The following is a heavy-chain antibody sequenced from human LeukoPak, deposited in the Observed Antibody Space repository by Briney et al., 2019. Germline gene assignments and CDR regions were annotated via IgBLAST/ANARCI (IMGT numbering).Heavy chain of an antibody. J-gene: IGHJ4*02. V-gene: IGHV3-7*01. Sequence: PGGSLRLSWAASGFTFSIYWMTWVRQAPGKGLEWVANIKEDGSEKYYVDSVKGRFTISRDNSKNSLYLQMNSLRAEDTAVYYCARRSCSDGVCPFDCWGQGTLVTVSS. CDR1: GFTFSIYW. CDR2: IKEDGSEK. CDR3: ARRSCSDGVCPFDC. D-gene: IGHD2-8*01.